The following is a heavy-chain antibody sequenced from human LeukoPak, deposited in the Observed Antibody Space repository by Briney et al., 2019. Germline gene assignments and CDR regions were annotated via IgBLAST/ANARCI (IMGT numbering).Heavy chain of an antibody. Sequence: GRSLTLSCAASGFTFSNYGMHWVRQAPGKGLEWVAVIWYDGSNKYYADSVKGRFIISRDNSKNTLYLQMNSLRAEDTAVYYCARDISGYYYFDYWGQGTLVTVSS. CDR2: IWYDGSNK. CDR3: ARDISGYYYFDY. D-gene: IGHD3-22*01. CDR1: GFTFSNYG. V-gene: IGHV3-33*01. J-gene: IGHJ4*02.